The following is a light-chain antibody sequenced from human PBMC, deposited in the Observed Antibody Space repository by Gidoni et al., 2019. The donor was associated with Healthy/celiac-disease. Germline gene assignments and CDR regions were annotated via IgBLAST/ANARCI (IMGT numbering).Light chain of an antibody. CDR2: GAA. Sequence: DIVLTQSQATLSVSPGVRATLSCRASQSVSSNLAWYQQKPGQAPRHLIYGAATRPTSNPAGFSGSGCGTEFTRTNSSIQSEDFAVDYCQQYENWPPKTFGQGTRVEIK. CDR3: QQYENWPPKT. CDR1: QSVSSN. V-gene: IGKV3-15*01. J-gene: IGKJ1*01.